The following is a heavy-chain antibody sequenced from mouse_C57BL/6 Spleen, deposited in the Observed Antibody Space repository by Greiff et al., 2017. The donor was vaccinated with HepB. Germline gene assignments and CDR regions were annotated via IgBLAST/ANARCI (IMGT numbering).Heavy chain of an antibody. J-gene: IGHJ2*01. CDR3: ARDDYDYDGVYFDY. V-gene: IGHV1-64*01. Sequence: QVQLQQPGAELVKPGASVKLSCKASGYTFTSYWMHWVKQRPGQGLEWIGMIHPNSGSTKYNEKFKSKATLTVDKCASTAYMQLSSLTSEDSAVYYGARDDYDYDGVYFDYWGQGTTLTVSS. CDR2: IHPNSGST. D-gene: IGHD2-4*01. CDR1: GYTFTSYW.